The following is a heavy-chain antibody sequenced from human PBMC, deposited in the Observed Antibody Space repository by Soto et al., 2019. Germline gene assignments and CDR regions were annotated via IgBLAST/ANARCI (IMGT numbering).Heavy chain of an antibody. V-gene: IGHV2-5*02. CDR2: IYWDDDK. CDR1: GFSLSTTGVA. CDR3: AHSQRGPRDF. D-gene: IGHD5-12*01. J-gene: IGHJ4*02. Sequence: QITLKESGPTLVRPTQTLTLTCTFSGFSLSTTGVAVAWIRQPPGEALEWLALIYWDDDKRYNSSLKSRLTITKDTSRDQVVLAMTNMDSMDTATYFCAHSQRGPRDFWGPGILVTVSS.